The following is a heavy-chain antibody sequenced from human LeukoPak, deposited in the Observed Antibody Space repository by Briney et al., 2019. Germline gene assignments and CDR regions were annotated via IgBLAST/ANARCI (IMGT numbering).Heavy chain of an antibody. CDR1: GFTFSNYN. V-gene: IGHV3-21*01. CDR2: ISSSTSYK. J-gene: IGHJ4*02. CDR3: ARVADSGSYLGPYYFDY. Sequence: GGSLRLSCAASGFTFSNYNMNWVRQAPGKGLEWVSSISSSTSYKNYADSVKGRFTISRDNAKNSLYLQMNSLRAEDTAVYYCARVADSGSYLGPYYFDYWGQGTLVTVSS. D-gene: IGHD1-26*01.